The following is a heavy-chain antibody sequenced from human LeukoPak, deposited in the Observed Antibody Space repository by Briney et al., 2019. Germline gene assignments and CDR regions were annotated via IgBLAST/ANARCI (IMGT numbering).Heavy chain of an antibody. CDR1: GGSISSGSYY. CDR3: ARDGTADYDFWSGYYPSFYFDY. Sequence: SQTLSLTCTVSGGSISSGSYYWSWIRQPAGKGLEWIGRIYTSGSTNYNPSLKSRVTISIDTSKNQFSLKLSSVTAADTAVYYCARDGTADYDFWSGYYPSFYFDYWGQGTLVTVSS. D-gene: IGHD3-3*01. V-gene: IGHV4-61*02. CDR2: IYTSGST. J-gene: IGHJ4*02.